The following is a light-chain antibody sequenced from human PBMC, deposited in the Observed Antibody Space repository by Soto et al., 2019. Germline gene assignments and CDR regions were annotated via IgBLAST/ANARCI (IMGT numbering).Light chain of an antibody. CDR1: QDISNY. CDR3: QQYDNLPLT. CDR2: DAS. J-gene: IGKJ4*01. Sequence: DIQMTQSPSSLSASVGDRVTITCQASQDISNYLNWYQQKPGKAPKLLIYDASNLETGVPSRFSGSGSGTDFTFTISSLQPVDMATYYCQQYDNLPLTFGGGTKVEIK. V-gene: IGKV1-33*01.